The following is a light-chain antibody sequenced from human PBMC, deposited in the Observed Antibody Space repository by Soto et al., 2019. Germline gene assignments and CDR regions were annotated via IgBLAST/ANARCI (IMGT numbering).Light chain of an antibody. CDR1: QSISSY. CDR2: DAS. J-gene: IGKJ2*01. Sequence: DIQMTQSPSSLSASVGDRVTITCRASQSISSYLNWYQQKPGKAPKLLIYDASSLQSGVPSRFSGSGSGTDFTFTSSSRQPEDFATFYCQQSDSAPYTFGQGTKLEIK. CDR3: QQSDSAPYT. V-gene: IGKV1-39*01.